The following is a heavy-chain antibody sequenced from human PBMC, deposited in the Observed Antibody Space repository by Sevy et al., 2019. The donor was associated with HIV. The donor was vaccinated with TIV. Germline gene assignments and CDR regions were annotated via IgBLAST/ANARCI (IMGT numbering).Heavy chain of an antibody. Sequence: ASVKVSCKAFGYVFASYGISWVRQAPGQGLEWMGWISPFSGDTKYAQKFQGRVTMTTDTSTATAYMEVRSLRSDETAVYYCAGDKGRLPNWPARWFDPWGQGTLVTVSS. CDR2: ISPFSGDT. CDR3: AGDKGRLPNWPARWFDP. CDR1: GYVFASYG. D-gene: IGHD6-25*01. V-gene: IGHV1-18*01. J-gene: IGHJ5*02.